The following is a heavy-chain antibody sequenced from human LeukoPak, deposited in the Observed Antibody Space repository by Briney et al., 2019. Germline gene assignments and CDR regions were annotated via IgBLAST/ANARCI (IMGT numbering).Heavy chain of an antibody. CDR1: GDSISNSN. Sequence: SETLSLTCAVSGDSISNSNWNWIRQPAGPGLEFIGRMSMSGGTYYSSSLKGRVTMSVDTSKNQFSLKLSSVTAADTAVYYCARVEGTFAPNIWGQGTTVTVSS. CDR3: ARVEGTFAPNI. CDR2: MSMSGGT. V-gene: IGHV4-4*07. J-gene: IGHJ6*02. D-gene: IGHD1-14*01.